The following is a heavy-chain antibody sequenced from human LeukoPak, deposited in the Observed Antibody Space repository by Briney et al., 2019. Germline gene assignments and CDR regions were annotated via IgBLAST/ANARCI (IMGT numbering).Heavy chain of an antibody. CDR1: GGSISSYY. V-gene: IGHV4-59*08. CDR3: ARLGSGWLRDAFDI. Sequence: SETLCLTCTVSGGSISSYYWSWIRQPPGKGLEWIGYIYYSGSTNYNPSLKSRVTISVDTSKNQFSLKLSSVTAADTAVYYCARLGSGWLRDAFDIWGQGTMVTVSS. J-gene: IGHJ3*02. CDR2: IYYSGST. D-gene: IGHD6-19*01.